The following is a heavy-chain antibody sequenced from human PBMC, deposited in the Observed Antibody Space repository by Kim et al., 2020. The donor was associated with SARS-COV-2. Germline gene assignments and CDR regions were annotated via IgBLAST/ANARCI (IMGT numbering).Heavy chain of an antibody. CDR2: IYTSGST. V-gene: IGHV4-61*02. D-gene: IGHD3-16*01. CDR1: GGSISSGSYY. Sequence: SETLSLTCTVSGGSISSGSYYWSWIRQPAGKGLEWIGRIYTSGSTNYNPSLKSRVTISVDTSKNQFSLKLSSVTAADTAVYYCARGGTTLIYYFDYWGQGTLVTVSS. J-gene: IGHJ4*02. CDR3: ARGGTTLIYYFDY.